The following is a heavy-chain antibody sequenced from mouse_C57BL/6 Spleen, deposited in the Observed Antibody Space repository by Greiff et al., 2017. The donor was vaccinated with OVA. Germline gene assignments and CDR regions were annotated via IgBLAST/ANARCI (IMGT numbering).Heavy chain of an antibody. J-gene: IGHJ3*01. CDR3: ARGKGLAY. Sequence: EVQVVESGPGLVKPSQSLSLTCSVTGYSITSGYYWNWIRQFPGNKLEWMGYISYDGSNNYNPSLKNRISITRDTSKNQFFLKLNSVTTEDTATYYCARGKGLAYWGQGTLVTVSA. CDR1: GYSITSGYY. CDR2: ISYDGSN. V-gene: IGHV3-6*01.